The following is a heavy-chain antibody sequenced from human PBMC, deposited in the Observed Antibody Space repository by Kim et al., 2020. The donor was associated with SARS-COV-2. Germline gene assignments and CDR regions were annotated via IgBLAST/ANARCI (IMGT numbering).Heavy chain of an antibody. CDR3: ARVGPYYDFWSGYYNSPFDY. J-gene: IGHJ4*02. D-gene: IGHD3-3*01. Sequence: ASVKVSCKASGYTFTSYGISWVRQAPGQGLEWMGWISAYNGNTNYAQKLQGRVTMTTDTSTSTAYMELRSLRSDDTAVYYCARVGPYYDFWSGYYNSPFDYWGQGTLVTVSS. V-gene: IGHV1-18*04. CDR1: GYTFTSYG. CDR2: ISAYNGNT.